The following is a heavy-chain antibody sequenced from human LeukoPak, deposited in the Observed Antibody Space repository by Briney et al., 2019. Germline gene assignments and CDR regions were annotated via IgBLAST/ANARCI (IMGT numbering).Heavy chain of an antibody. CDR1: GFTFSSYA. CDR3: AKSPPGVLWFGERPDTWFDP. Sequence: PGGSLRLSCAASGFTFSSYAMSWVRQAPGKGLVWVSAISGSGGSTYYADSVKGRFTISRDNSKNTLYLQMNSLRAEDTAVYYCAKSPPGVLWFGERPDTWFDPWGQGTLVTVSS. J-gene: IGHJ5*02. V-gene: IGHV3-23*01. CDR2: ISGSGGST. D-gene: IGHD3-10*01.